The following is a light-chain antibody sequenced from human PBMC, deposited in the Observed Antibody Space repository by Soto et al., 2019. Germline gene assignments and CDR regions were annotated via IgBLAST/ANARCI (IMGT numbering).Light chain of an antibody. CDR2: DVS. V-gene: IGLV2-14*03. Sequence: QSVLTQPASVSGSPGQSITISCPGTSSDVGGYNFVSWYQQHPGKAPKLMIYDVSNRPSGVSDRFSGSKSGNTASLTIFGLQAEDEADYYCSSYATSILEVFGTGTKVTVL. CDR1: SSDVGGYNF. CDR3: SSYATSILEV. J-gene: IGLJ1*01.